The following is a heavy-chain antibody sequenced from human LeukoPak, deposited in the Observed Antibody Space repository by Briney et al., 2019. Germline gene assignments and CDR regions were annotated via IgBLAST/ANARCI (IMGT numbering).Heavy chain of an antibody. CDR1: GYRFINYG. D-gene: IGHD1-1*01. CDR2: ISVYNANT. CDR3: ERDHWQTPSYFDY. Sequence: ASVEVSCKASGYRFINYGISWVRQAPGQGLEWMGWISVYNANTNYAQKLQGRVTMTTDTSTSTAYMELRSLRSVDTAVYYCERDHWQTPSYFDYWGQGTLVTVSS. V-gene: IGHV1-18*01. J-gene: IGHJ4*02.